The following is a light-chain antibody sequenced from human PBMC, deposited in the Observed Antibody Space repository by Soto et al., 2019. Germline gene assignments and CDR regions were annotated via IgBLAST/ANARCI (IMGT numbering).Light chain of an antibody. CDR1: SSDVGGYNF. Sequence: QPASVSGSSGQSITISCTGTSSDVGGYNFVSWYQQHPGRAPRLMIFDVDNRPSGVSTRFSGSKSGNTASLTISGLQAEDEADYYCCSYSGSSTIVVFGGGTKLTVL. CDR3: CSYSGSSTIVV. CDR2: DVD. V-gene: IGLV2-14*03. J-gene: IGLJ2*01.